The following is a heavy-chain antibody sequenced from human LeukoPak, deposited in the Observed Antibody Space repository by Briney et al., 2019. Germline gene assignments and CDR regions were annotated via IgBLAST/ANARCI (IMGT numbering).Heavy chain of an antibody. V-gene: IGHV6-1*01. CDR2: TYYRSKWYI. CDR3: AMELGSSWPFFDY. CDR1: GDSVSRNTAG. D-gene: IGHD6-13*01. Sequence: SQTLSLTCAISGDSVSRNTAGWNWIRQSPSRGLEWLGRTYYRSKWYIDFAPSVRNRIIINPDTSKNQFSLQLNSVTPEDTAVYYCAMELGSSWPFFDYWGQGTLVTVSS. J-gene: IGHJ4*02.